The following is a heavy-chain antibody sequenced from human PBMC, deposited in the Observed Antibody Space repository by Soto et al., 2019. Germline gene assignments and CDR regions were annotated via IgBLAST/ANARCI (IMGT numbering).Heavy chain of an antibody. D-gene: IGHD3-3*01. CDR2: IYYTGST. J-gene: IGHJ6*02. Sequence: SETLSLTCTVSGGSVSSESHYWSWIRQTPGKGLAWLGYIYYTGSTNYNPSLNCRVTMSVDTSRDQVSLRLRSVTRADTAVYYCARDQYGFRSGSYYYAMEVWGQGTKVTVSS. CDR3: ARDQYGFRSGSYYYAMEV. CDR1: GGSVSSESHY. V-gene: IGHV4-61*01.